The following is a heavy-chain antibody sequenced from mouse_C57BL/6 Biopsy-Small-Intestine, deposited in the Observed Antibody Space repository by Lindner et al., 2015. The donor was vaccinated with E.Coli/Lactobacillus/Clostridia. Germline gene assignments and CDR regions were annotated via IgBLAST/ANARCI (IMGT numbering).Heavy chain of an antibody. V-gene: IGHV1S55*01. D-gene: IGHD1-1*02. CDR3: ASRYCTNGVCYKTNWLDP. J-gene: IGHJ4*01. Sequence: SVKVSCKASGYTFSSYDINWVRQAPGQGLEWMGWMNSNSGNTGYAQRFQGRVTMTRNPSISTAYMELSGLRSEDTAVYYCASRYCTNGVCYKTNWLDPWGQGTLVTVSS. CDR2: MNSNSGNT. CDR1: GYTFSSYD.